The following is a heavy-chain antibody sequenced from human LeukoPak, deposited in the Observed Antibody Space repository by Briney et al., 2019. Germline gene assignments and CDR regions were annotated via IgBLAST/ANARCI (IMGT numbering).Heavy chain of an antibody. CDR3: ARVGYYDSSGYYSNFDY. CDR1: GFTVSSNY. D-gene: IGHD3-22*01. J-gene: IGHJ4*02. CDR2: IYSGGST. V-gene: IGHV3-53*01. Sequence: PGGSLRLSCGASGFTVSSNYMSWVRQAPGKGLEWVSVIYSGGSTYYADSVKGRFTIFRDNSKNTLYLQMNSLRAEDTAVYYCARVGYYDSSGYYSNFDYWGQGTLVTVSS.